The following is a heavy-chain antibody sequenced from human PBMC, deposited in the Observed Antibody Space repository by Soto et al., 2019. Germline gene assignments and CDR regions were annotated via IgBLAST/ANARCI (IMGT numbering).Heavy chain of an antibody. CDR2: IFHNGNT. CDR1: SGSITSSNW. J-gene: IGHJ6*02. CDR3: ARRTWGMDV. V-gene: IGHV4-4*02. D-gene: IGHD2-8*01. Sequence: QVQLQDSGPGLVKPSGTLSLTCAVSSGSITSSNWWSWVRQPPGKGLEWIGEIFHNGNTYYNPSLKSRVTMSVDTSKNQFSLNLGSVTAADTAVYYCARRTWGMDVWGQGTTVTVSS.